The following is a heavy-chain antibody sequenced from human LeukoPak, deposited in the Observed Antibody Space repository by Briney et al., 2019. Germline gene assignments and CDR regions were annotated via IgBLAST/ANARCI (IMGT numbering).Heavy chain of an antibody. J-gene: IGHJ3*02. V-gene: IGHV3-7*03. CDR2: IKEDGSGK. CDR3: ARDWVAGVPFDAFDI. CDR1: GFTLSSYW. Sequence: GGSLRLSCAASGFTLSSYWMSWVRQAPGKGLEWVANIKEDGSGKHYVDSVKGRFTISRDNAKNSLYLHMNSLTAEDTAMYYCARDWVAGVPFDAFDIWGQGTMVSVSS. D-gene: IGHD3-10*01.